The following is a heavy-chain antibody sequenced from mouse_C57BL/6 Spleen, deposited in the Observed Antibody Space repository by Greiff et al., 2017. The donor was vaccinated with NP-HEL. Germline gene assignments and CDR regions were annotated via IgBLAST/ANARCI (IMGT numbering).Heavy chain of an antibody. D-gene: IGHD2-4*01. Sequence: QVQLKQSGPGLVQPSQSLSITCTVSGFSLTSSGVHWVRQPPGKGLEWLGVIWSGGSTDYNAAFISRLSISTDNSKSQVFFKMSSLQADDTAIYYCAKDGDYDWFAYWGQGTLVTVSA. J-gene: IGHJ3*01. CDR3: AKDGDYDWFAY. CDR1: GFSLTSSG. V-gene: IGHV2-4*01. CDR2: IWSGGST.